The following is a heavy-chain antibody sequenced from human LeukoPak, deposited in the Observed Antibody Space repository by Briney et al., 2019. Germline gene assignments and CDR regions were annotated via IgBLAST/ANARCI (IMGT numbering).Heavy chain of an antibody. D-gene: IGHD2-21*01. CDR1: GFIFSSYW. CDR2: INSDGSST. V-gene: IGHV3-74*01. J-gene: IGHJ4*02. CDR3: AKDFRIGYSAHFDY. Sequence: PGGSLRLSCAASGFIFSSYWMHWVRQAPGKGLVWVSRINSDGSSTSYADSVKGRFTISRDNAKNTLYLQMDSLRGEDTAVYYCAKDFRIGYSAHFDYWGQGALVTVSS.